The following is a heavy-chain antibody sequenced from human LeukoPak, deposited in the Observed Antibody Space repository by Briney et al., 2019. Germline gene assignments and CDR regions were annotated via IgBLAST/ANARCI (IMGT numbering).Heavy chain of an antibody. CDR1: GFTFKDYA. Sequence: PGRSLRLSCAASGFTFKDYAMHWVRQAPGKGLEWVSGISWNSGTIGYADSVKGRFTISRDNAKNSLYLQMNSLRAEDTAVYYCARARDYGDPPPDYWGQGTLVTVSS. V-gene: IGHV3-9*01. CDR2: ISWNSGTI. J-gene: IGHJ4*02. D-gene: IGHD4-17*01. CDR3: ARARDYGDPPPDY.